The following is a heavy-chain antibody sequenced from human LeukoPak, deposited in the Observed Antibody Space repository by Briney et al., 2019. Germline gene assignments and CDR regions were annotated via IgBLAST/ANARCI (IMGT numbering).Heavy chain of an antibody. CDR2: ISGSGGST. Sequence: SGGSLRLSCTASGFTFSSYAMTWVRQAPGKGLEWVSAISGSGGSTYYADSVKGRFTISRDNSKNTLYVQMNSLRAEDTAVYYCAKALTVTPVEPFNYWGQGTLVTVSS. J-gene: IGHJ4*02. CDR3: AKALTVTPVEPFNY. D-gene: IGHD4-17*01. V-gene: IGHV3-23*01. CDR1: GFTFSSYA.